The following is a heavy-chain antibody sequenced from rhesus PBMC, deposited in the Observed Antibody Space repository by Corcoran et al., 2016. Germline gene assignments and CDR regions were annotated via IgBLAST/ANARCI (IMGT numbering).Heavy chain of an antibody. CDR3: ARRGTRFDV. D-gene: IGHD1-44*01. Sequence: QVQLQESGPELVKPSETLSLTCAVSGGSLNSYYWIWIRQPPGQGLEWIGCIGGSTGSTNYNPSLKSRVTISTDTSKNHFSLKLNSVTAADTAVYYCARRGTRFDVWGPGVLVTVSS. CDR2: IGGSTGST. V-gene: IGHV4-165*01. J-gene: IGHJ5-1*01. CDR1: GGSLNSYY.